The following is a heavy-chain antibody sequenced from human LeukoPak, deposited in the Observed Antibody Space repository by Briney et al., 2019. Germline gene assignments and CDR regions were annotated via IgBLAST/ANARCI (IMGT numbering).Heavy chain of an antibody. CDR3: VRVRRDGSPGAFDI. D-gene: IGHD5-24*01. V-gene: IGHV3-74*01. CDR1: GFTFSSYW. J-gene: IGHJ3*02. CDR2: IDNDGSST. Sequence: RGSLRLSCAASGFTFSSYWMHWVRQVPGKGLVWVSRIDNDGSSTSYADSVKGRFTISRDNAKNTLYLQMSSLRAEDTAVYYCVRVRRDGSPGAFDIWGQGTMVTVSS.